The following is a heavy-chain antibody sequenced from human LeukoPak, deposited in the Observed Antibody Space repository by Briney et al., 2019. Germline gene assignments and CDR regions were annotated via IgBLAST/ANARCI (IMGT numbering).Heavy chain of an antibody. V-gene: IGHV4-39*01. CDR1: GSSISSSPYY. J-gene: IGHJ4*02. Sequence: SETLSLTCTVSGSSISSSPYYWAWIRQPPGRGLEWIGSIYYRGNTYHNPSLKSRVTISVDPSKNQFSLSVISVTAADTAVYFCARPTTGPATQGYDSWGQGILVTVAS. D-gene: IGHD1-1*01. CDR3: ARPTTGPATQGYDS. CDR2: IYYRGNT.